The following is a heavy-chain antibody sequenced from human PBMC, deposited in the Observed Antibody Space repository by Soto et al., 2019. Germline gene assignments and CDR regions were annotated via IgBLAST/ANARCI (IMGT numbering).Heavy chain of an antibody. CDR2: IYPGDSDT. CDR3: ARQKYQLLRRGVWFDP. CDR1: GYSFTSYW. J-gene: IGHJ5*02. V-gene: IGHV5-51*01. D-gene: IGHD2-2*01. Sequence: GESLKISCKGSGYSFTSYWIGWVRQMPGKGLEWMGIIYPGDSDTRYSPSFQGQVTISADKSISTAYLQWSSLKASDTAMYYCARQKYQLLRRGVWFDPWGQGTLVTVSS.